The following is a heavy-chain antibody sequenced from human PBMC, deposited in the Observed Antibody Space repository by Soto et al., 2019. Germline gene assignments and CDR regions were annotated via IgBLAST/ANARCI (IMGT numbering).Heavy chain of an antibody. V-gene: IGHV4-34*01. J-gene: IGHJ4*02. CDR3: ARTRLGGTIFGVATGFDY. CDR2: INHSGST. CDR1: GGSFSGYY. Sequence: SETLSLTCAVYGGSFSGYYWSWIRQPPGKGLEWIGEINHSGSTNYNPSLKSRVTISVDTSKNQFSLKLSSVTAADTAVYYCARTRLGGTIFGVATGFDYWGQGTLVTVSS. D-gene: IGHD3-3*01.